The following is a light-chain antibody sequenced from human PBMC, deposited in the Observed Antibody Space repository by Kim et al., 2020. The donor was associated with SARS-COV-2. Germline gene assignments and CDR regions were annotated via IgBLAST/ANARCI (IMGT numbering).Light chain of an antibody. CDR2: AAS. V-gene: IGKV1-9*01. CDR1: QGISSY. CDR3: QQLNSYPRT. Sequence: DIQLTQSPSFLSASVGDRVIITCRASQGISSYLAWYQQKPGKAPKLLIYAASTLQSGVPSRFSGSGSGTEFTLTISSLQPEDFATYYCQQLNSYPRTFGQGTTLEI. J-gene: IGKJ2*01.